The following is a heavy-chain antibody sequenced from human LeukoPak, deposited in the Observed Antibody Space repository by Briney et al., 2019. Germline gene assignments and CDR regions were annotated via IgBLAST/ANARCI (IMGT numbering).Heavy chain of an antibody. CDR2: IYENGGTT. CDR1: GFTFRSHA. D-gene: IGHD3-22*01. J-gene: IGHJ3*02. CDR3: ARGPSLSPYYYDSSEDAFDI. Sequence: GGSLRLSCVGSGFTFRSHAMSWVRQAPEKGLEFVSGIYENGGTTYYADSVKGRFSISRDNSKNTLYLQMNSLRAEDTAVYYCARGPSLSPYYYDSSEDAFDIWGQGTMVTVSS. V-gene: IGHV3-23*01.